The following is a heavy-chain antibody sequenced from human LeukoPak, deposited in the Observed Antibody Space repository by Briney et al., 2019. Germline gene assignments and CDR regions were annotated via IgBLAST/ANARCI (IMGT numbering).Heavy chain of an antibody. Sequence: SETLSLTCAVYGESFSAFSWNWLRQSPGRGLEWIGEISHRGRTTYNPSLNSRVIISVDASKNQFSLNLTSVTAADTAVYYCARSQYDYIWGNYRNPDYWGQGTLVTVSS. CDR1: GESFSAFS. V-gene: IGHV4-34*01. CDR2: ISHRGRT. CDR3: ARSQYDYIWGNYRNPDY. J-gene: IGHJ4*02. D-gene: IGHD3-16*02.